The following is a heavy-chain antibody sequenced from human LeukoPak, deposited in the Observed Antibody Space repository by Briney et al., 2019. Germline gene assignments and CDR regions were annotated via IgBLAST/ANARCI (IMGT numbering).Heavy chain of an antibody. CDR3: AKEGHSSGLAGTFDI. Sequence: AGGSLRLSCAASGFTFDDYGMSWVRQAPGKGLEWVSGINWNGGSTGYADSVKGRFTISRDNSKNTLYLQMNSLRVDDTAVYYCAKEGHSSGLAGTFDIWGLGTMVTVSS. D-gene: IGHD3-22*01. J-gene: IGHJ3*02. CDR1: GFTFDDYG. V-gene: IGHV3-20*04. CDR2: INWNGGST.